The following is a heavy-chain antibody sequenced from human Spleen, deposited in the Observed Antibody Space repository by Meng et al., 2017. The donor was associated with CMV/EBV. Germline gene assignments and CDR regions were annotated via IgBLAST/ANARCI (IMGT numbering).Heavy chain of an antibody. CDR3: ARGAYTVTSFAEGRFDP. CDR2: VSNTGKT. CDR1: GDSVISASFF. J-gene: IGHJ5*02. V-gene: IGHV4-61*01. D-gene: IGHD4-11*01. Sequence: SETLSLTCAVSGDSVISASFFWTWIRQPPGKGLEWIGYVSNTGKTNYSPSLKSRVTISLDTSRDQFSLRLNSVIAADTATYYCARGAYTVTSFAEGRFDPWGQGILVTVSS.